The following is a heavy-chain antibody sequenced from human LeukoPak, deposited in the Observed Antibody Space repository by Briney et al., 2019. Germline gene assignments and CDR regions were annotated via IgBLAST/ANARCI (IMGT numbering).Heavy chain of an antibody. CDR2: FYASGIT. CDR3: ATTLDYGCFDP. V-gene: IGHV4-4*07. CDR1: GGSISSYS. J-gene: IGHJ5*02. D-gene: IGHD3-16*01. Sequence: RPSETLSLTCTVSGGSISSYSWSWIRQPAGKGLEWIGLFYASGITNYNPSLKTRVTISVDTSKNQSSLNLRSVTAADTAIYYCATTLDYGCFDPWGQGALVTVSS.